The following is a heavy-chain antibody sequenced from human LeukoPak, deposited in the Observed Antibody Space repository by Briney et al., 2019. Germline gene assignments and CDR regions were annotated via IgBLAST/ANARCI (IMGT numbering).Heavy chain of an antibody. CDR2: ISYDGSNK. CDR1: GFTFSSYA. V-gene: IGHV3-30*04. J-gene: IGHJ4*02. D-gene: IGHD1-14*01. Sequence: PGGSLRLSCAASGFTFSSYAMHWVRQAPGKGLEWVAVISYDGSNKYYADSVKGRFTISRDNSKNTPYLQMNSLSADDSAVYYCARDFSNNGHDCWGQGTLVTVSS. CDR3: ARDFSNNGHDC.